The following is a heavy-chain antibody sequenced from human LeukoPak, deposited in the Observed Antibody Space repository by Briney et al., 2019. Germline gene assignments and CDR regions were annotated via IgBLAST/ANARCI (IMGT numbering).Heavy chain of an antibody. CDR2: IYYSGST. Sequence: SETLSLTCTVSGGSISSYYWSWIRQPPGKGLEWIGYIYYSGSTNYNPSLKSRVTISLDTSKNQFSLELRSVTAADTAVYYCARHRGAYDSYYFDYWGQGTLVTVSS. D-gene: IGHD5-12*01. V-gene: IGHV4-59*08. CDR1: GGSISSYY. J-gene: IGHJ4*02. CDR3: ARHRGAYDSYYFDY.